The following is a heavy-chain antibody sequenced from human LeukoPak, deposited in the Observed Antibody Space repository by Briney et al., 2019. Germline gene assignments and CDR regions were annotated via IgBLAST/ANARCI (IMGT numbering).Heavy chain of an antibody. CDR1: GFTFSSYA. D-gene: IGHD3-3*01. CDR2: ISGSGGST. Sequence: GGSLRLSCAASGFTFSSYAMSWVRQAPGKGLEWVSAISGSGGSTYYADSVKGRFTISRDNSKNTLYLQMNSLRAEDTAVYYCAKVQSFLGSREYYDFWSGYYYFDYWGQGTLVTVSS. CDR3: AKVQSFLGSREYYDFWSGYYYFDY. V-gene: IGHV3-23*01. J-gene: IGHJ4*02.